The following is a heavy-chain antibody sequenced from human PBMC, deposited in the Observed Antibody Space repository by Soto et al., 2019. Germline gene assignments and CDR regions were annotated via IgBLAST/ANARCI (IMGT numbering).Heavy chain of an antibody. CDR1: GFTFSSYA. CDR2: ISYDGSNK. Sequence: AGGSLRLSCAASGFTFSSYAMHWVRQAPGKGLEWVAVISYDGSNKYYADSVKGRFTISRDNSKNTLYLQMNSLRAEDTAVYYCARDTSYGDYFDYWGQGTLVTVSS. D-gene: IGHD4-17*01. J-gene: IGHJ4*02. CDR3: ARDTSYGDYFDY. V-gene: IGHV3-30-3*01.